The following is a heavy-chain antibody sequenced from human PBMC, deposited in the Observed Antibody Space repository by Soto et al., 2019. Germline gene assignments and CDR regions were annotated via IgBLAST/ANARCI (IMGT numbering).Heavy chain of an antibody. V-gene: IGHV4-59*01. CDR1: GGSISSYY. J-gene: IGHJ4*02. Sequence: PSETLSLTCTVSGGSISSYYWSWTRQPPGKGLEWIGYMYNSGNTNYNPSLKSRVTISVGTSNNQFSLKMSSVTAADTAVYFCARGRGSNGWSDYWGQGTLVTVSS. CDR3: ARGRGSNGWSDY. CDR2: MYNSGNT. D-gene: IGHD6-19*01.